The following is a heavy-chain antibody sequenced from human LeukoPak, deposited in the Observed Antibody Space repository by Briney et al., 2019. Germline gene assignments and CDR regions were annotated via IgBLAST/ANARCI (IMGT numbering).Heavy chain of an antibody. V-gene: IGHV3-23*01. CDR1: GFTFSSYA. D-gene: IGHD1-26*01. Sequence: GGSLRLSCAASGFTFSSYAMSWVRQAPGKGLECVSTMTGSGSITRYADSLKGRFIISRDNPKNKLYLQMNSLRAEDTAIYYCAKGPWDLPHAFDIWGLGTMVTVSS. J-gene: IGHJ3*02. CDR2: MTGSGSIT. CDR3: AKGPWDLPHAFDI.